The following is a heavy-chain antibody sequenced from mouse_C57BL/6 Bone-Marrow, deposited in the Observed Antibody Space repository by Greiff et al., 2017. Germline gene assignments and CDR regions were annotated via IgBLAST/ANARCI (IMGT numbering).Heavy chain of an antibody. D-gene: IGHD4-1*01. V-gene: IGHV1-50*01. CDR1: GYTFTSYW. J-gene: IGHJ3*01. CDR3: ARYLGHY. CDR2: IDPSDSYP. Sequence: QVQLQQPGAELVKPGASVKLSCKASGYTFTSYWMQWVKQRPGQGLEWIGEIDPSDSYPNYNQKFKGKATLTVDTSSSTAYMQLSSLTSEDSAVYYCARYLGHYWGQGTLVTVSA.